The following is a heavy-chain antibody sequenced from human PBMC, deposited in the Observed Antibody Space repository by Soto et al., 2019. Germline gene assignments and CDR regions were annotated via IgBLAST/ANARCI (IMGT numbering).Heavy chain of an antibody. V-gene: IGHV1-3*01. J-gene: IGHJ5*02. CDR3: ASPGGWFDP. CDR2: INAGNGST. Sequence: ASVKVSCKASGYTFTSYAMHWVRQAPGQRLEWMGWINAGNGSTKYSQKFQGRVTITRDTSASTAYMQMNSLRAEDTAVYYCASPGGWFDPWGQGTLVTVSS. D-gene: IGHD3-10*01. CDR1: GYTFTSYA.